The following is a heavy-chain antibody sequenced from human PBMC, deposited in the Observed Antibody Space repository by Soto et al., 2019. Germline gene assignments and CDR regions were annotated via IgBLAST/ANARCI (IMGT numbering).Heavy chain of an antibody. V-gene: IGHV1-3*01. CDR1: GYTFTIYE. J-gene: IGHJ6*03. CDR3: ARNYHGLGV. D-gene: IGHD3-10*01. CDR2: INVGNGNT. Sequence: QAPLVQSGAEVKKPGASVKVSCKASGYTFTIYEIYWVRQAPGQKIEWMGWINVGNGNTKYSQKFQDRVTITRATSASTAYMELSALTFEDTAVYYCARNYHGLGVWGKGTTVTVSS.